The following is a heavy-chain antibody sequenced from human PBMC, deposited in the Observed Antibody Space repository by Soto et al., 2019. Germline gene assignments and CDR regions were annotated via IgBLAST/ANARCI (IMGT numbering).Heavy chain of an antibody. Sequence: HPGGSLRLSCAASGFTFSSYGMHWVRQAPGKGLEWVAVIWYDGSNKYYADSVKGRFTISRDNSKNTLYLQMNSLRAEVTAVYYCARDPQSDSSGLADYWGQGTLVTVSS. D-gene: IGHD3-22*01. CDR3: ARDPQSDSSGLADY. CDR2: IWYDGSNK. CDR1: GFTFSSYG. V-gene: IGHV3-33*01. J-gene: IGHJ4*02.